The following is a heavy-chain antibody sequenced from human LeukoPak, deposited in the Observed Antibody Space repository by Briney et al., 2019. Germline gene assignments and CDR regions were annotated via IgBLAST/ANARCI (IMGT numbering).Heavy chain of an antibody. CDR3: ARDFGSNGDFHAFDI. Sequence: GGSLRLSRAASGFTLSSYSMNWVRQAPGKGLEWVSSIVSSPSTYIYYADSVKGRFTISRDNAKNSLYLQMNSLRAEDTALYSCARDFGSNGDFHAFDIWGQGTMVTVSS. J-gene: IGHJ3*02. CDR2: IVSSPSTYI. CDR1: GFTLSSYS. D-gene: IGHD4-17*01. V-gene: IGHV3-21*01.